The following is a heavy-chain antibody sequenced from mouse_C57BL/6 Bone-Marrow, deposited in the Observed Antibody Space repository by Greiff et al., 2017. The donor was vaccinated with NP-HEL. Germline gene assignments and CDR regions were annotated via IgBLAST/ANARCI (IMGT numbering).Heavy chain of an antibody. CDR2: ISYDGSN. J-gene: IGHJ2*01. CDR1: GYSITSGYY. Sequence: EVQLQQSGPGLVKPSQSLSLTCSVTGYSITSGYYWNWIRQFPGNKLEWMGYISYDGSNNYNPSLKTRISITRDTSKNQFFLKLNSVTTEDTATYYCARDRRRGFDYWGQGTTLTVSS. CDR3: ARDRRRGFDY. V-gene: IGHV3-6*01.